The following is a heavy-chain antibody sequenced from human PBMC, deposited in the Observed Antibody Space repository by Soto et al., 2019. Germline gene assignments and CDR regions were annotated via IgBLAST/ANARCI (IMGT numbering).Heavy chain of an antibody. CDR2: ISGSGEST. V-gene: IGHV3-23*01. J-gene: IGHJ6*02. Sequence: GGSLRLSCAASGFTFTNYAMNWVRQAPGKGLEWVSVISGSGESTYYADSVKGRFTISRDNSKNTLYLQMNSLRAEDTAVYFCAKDFGDIVVVVLAPYGMDVWGLGTTVTVSS. CDR3: AKDFGDIVVVVLAPYGMDV. CDR1: GFTFTNYA. D-gene: IGHD2-15*01.